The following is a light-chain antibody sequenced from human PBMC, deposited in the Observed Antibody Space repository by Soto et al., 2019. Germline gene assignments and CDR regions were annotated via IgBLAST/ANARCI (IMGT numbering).Light chain of an antibody. CDR2: AAS. V-gene: IGKV1-12*01. CDR3: QQTRDFPLT. CDR1: QGISRW. J-gene: IGKJ4*01. Sequence: DIQMTQSPSSVSASVGATVPVLVRASQGISRWLAWYQQKPGKAPRLLIYAASSLQNGVPSRFSGTYSGTDFSLTISSLQPGDSATYFCQQTRDFPLTFGGGTKVDIK.